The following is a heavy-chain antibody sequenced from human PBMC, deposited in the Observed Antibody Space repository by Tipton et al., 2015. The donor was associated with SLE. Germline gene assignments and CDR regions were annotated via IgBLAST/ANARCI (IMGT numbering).Heavy chain of an antibody. CDR3: ASSIAAAGYYYGMDV. D-gene: IGHD6-13*01. CDR2: IYSGGST. Sequence: LSLTCTVSGFSFSSYYMSWVRQAPGKGLEWVSVIYSGGSTYYADSVKGRFTISRHNSKNTLYLQMNSLRAEDTAVYYCASSIAAAGYYYGMDVWGQGTTVTVSS. J-gene: IGHJ6*02. V-gene: IGHV3-53*04. CDR1: GFSFSSYY.